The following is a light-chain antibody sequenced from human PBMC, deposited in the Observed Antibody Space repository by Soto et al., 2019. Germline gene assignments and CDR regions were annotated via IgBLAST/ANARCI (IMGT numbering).Light chain of an antibody. CDR2: EVS. V-gene: IGLV2-8*01. CDR1: SSNVGDYNY. J-gene: IGLJ2*01. CDR3: SSYAGSNNLI. Sequence: QPVLTQPPSASGSPGQSVTISCTGTSSNVGDYNYVSWYQQHPGKAPKLMIYEVSKRPSGVPDRFSGSKSGNTASLTVSGLQGEDEADYYCSSYAGSNNLIFGGGTKLNVL.